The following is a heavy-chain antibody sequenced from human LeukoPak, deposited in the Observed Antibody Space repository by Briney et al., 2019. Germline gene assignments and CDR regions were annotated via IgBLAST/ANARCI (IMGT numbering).Heavy chain of an antibody. CDR3: ARSKSGYDAFDI. Sequence: SETLSLTCAVSGASISSYYWSWIRQPPGKGLEWIGYIYYSGSTNYNPSLKGRVTISVDTSKNQFSLKLSSVTAADTAVYYCARSKSGYDAFDIWGQGTMVSVSS. D-gene: IGHD5-12*01. CDR1: GASISSYY. CDR2: IYYSGST. J-gene: IGHJ3*02. V-gene: IGHV4-59*01.